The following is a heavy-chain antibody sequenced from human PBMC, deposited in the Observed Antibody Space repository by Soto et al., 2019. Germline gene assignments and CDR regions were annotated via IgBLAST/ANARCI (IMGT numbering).Heavy chain of an antibody. D-gene: IGHD6-19*01. J-gene: IGHJ3*02. V-gene: IGHV1-18*01. CDR2: ISAYNGNT. CDR1: GYTFTSYG. CDR3: ARGVKIAVAGPDDAFGI. Sequence: ASVKVSCKASGYTFTSYGISWVRQAPGQGLEWMGWISAYNGNTNYAQKLQGRVTMTTDTSTSTAYMELRSLRSDDTAVYYCARGVKIAVAGPDDAFGIWGQGTMVTVSS.